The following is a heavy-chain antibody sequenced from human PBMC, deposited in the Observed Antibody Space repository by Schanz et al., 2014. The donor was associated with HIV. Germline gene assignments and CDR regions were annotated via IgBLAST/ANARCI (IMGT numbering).Heavy chain of an antibody. CDR2: ISGSGIST. CDR1: GFTFSNFA. D-gene: IGHD3-10*01. Sequence: EVQLLESGGGLVQPGGSLRLSCAASGFTFSNFAMSWVRQAPGKGLEWVSVISGSGISTYYADSVKGRFSISRDNSKNTLYLQMNSLRAEDTAVYYCAKGQRGVVRGDIAYGGQGTLVTASS. J-gene: IGHJ4*02. CDR3: AKGQRGVVRGDIAY. V-gene: IGHV3-23*01.